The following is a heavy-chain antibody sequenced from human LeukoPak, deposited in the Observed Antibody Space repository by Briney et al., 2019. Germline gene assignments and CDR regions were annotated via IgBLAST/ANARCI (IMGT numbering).Heavy chain of an antibody. J-gene: IGHJ4*02. Sequence: GGSLRLSCAASGFTFSSYGMHWVRQAPGKGLEWVAFIRYDGSNKYYADSVKGRFTISRDNSKNTLYLQMNSLRAEDTAVYYCAKDHCVGTSCGRSIDYWGQGTLVIVSS. V-gene: IGHV3-30*02. CDR3: AKDHCVGTSCGRSIDY. CDR1: GFTFSSYG. CDR2: IRYDGSNK. D-gene: IGHD2-2*01.